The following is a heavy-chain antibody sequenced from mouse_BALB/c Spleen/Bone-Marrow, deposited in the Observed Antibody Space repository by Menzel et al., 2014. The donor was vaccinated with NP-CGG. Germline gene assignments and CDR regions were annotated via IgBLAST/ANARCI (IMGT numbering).Heavy chain of an antibody. V-gene: IGHV5-4*02. CDR1: GFTLSDYY. CDR2: ISDGGNYT. CDR3: AREDYYRYDYVMDY. D-gene: IGHD2-14*01. Sequence: EVKVEESGGGLAKPGGSLKLSCAASGFTLSDYYMYWVRQTPEKRLEWVATISDGGNYTYYPDSLKGRFTISRDNAKNNLNLQMSSLKSEDTAIYYCAREDYYRYDYVMDYWGQGTSVTVSS. J-gene: IGHJ4*01.